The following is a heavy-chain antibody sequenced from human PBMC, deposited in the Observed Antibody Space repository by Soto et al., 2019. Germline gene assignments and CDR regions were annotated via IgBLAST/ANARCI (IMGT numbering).Heavy chain of an antibody. CDR2: ISAHNGNT. D-gene: IGHD1-1*01. Sequence: QVHLVQSGAEVKKPGASVKVSCKGSGYGFTTYGITWVRQAPGQGLEWMAWISAHNGNTNYAQKLQGRVTVTRDTSTSTAYMELRSLRSDDTALYSCARGRYGDYWGQGALVTVSS. CDR1: GYGFTTYG. CDR3: ARGRYGDY. J-gene: IGHJ4*02. V-gene: IGHV1-18*01.